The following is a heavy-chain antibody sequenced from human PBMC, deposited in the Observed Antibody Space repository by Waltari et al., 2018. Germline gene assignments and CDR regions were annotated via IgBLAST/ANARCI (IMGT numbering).Heavy chain of an antibody. CDR3: ASWGSGSYYYYGMDV. D-gene: IGHD3-16*01. CDR1: GYTFTGYY. J-gene: IGHJ6*02. Sequence: QVQLVQSGAEVKKPGASVKVSCKASGYTFTGYYMHWVRPAPGQGLEWMGWINTNSGGTNYAQKFQGRVTMTRDTSISTAYMELSRLRSDDTAVYYCASWGSGSYYYYGMDVWGQGTTVTVSS. CDR2: INTNSGGT. V-gene: IGHV1-2*02.